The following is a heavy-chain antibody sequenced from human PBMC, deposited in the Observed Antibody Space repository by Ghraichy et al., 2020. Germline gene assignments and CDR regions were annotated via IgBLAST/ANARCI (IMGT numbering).Heavy chain of an antibody. CDR3: ARELPIEYSSSSGFDY. J-gene: IGHJ4*02. CDR1: GYTFTSYD. CDR2: MNPNSGNT. Sequence: ASVKVSCKASGYTFTSYDINWVRQATGQGLEWMGWMNPNSGNTGYAQKFQGRVTITRNTSISTVYMELSSLRSEDTAVYYCARELPIEYSSSSGFDYWGQGTLVTVSS. D-gene: IGHD6-6*01. V-gene: IGHV1-8*03.